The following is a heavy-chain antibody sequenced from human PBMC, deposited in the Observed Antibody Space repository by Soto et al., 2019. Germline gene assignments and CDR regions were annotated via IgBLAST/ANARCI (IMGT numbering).Heavy chain of an antibody. V-gene: IGHV3-15*01. J-gene: IGHJ4*02. CDR3: STLGLRGVIHF. Sequence: EVLLVESGGGLVKPGGSLRLSCAGSGFTFHNAWMNWVRQAPGKGLEWVGRVTSRTVGATSHYAAPVKDSFIISRDDSTDTLHLQMTSLRTEDTAVYYCSTLGLRGVIHFWGQGTLVNVSS. CDR1: GFTFHNAW. CDR2: VTSRTVGATS. D-gene: IGHD3-10*01.